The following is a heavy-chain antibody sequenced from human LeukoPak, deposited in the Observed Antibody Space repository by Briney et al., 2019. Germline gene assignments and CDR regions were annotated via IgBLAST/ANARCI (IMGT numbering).Heavy chain of an antibody. CDR1: GFALSSYA. D-gene: IGHD3-10*01. J-gene: IGHJ6*03. V-gene: IGHV3-23*01. CDR3: AKVMKGSERLTMVRGVIIKTAGLYYMDV. CDR2: ISASGGST. Sequence: GGSLRLSCAASGFALSSYAMSWVRQAPGKGLEWVSSISASGGSTNYADSVKGRFTISRDNSKNTVYLQVNSLRAEDTAVYYCAKVMKGSERLTMVRGVIIKTAGLYYMDVWGKGTTVTVSS.